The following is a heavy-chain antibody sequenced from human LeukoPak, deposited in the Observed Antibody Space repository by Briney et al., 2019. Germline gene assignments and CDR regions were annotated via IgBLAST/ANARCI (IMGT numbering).Heavy chain of an antibody. V-gene: IGHV3-21*01. D-gene: IGHD3-3*01. CDR1: GFTFSSYS. J-gene: IGHJ6*02. Sequence: GGSLRLSCAASGFTFSSYSMNWVRQASGKGLEWVSSISSSSSYIYYADSVKGRFTISRDNAKNSLYLQMNSLRAEDTAVYYCAGMADSDFWSGYYYYYYGMDVWGQGTTVTVSS. CDR2: ISSSSSYI. CDR3: AGMADSDFWSGYYYYYYGMDV.